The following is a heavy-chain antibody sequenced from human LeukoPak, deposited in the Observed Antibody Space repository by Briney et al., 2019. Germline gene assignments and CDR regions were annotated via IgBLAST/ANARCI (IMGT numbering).Heavy chain of an antibody. Sequence: TGGSLRLSCAASGFTFSSYAMSWVRQAPGKGLEWVSAISGSGGSTYYADSVKGRFTISRDNSKNTPYLQMNSLRAEDTAVYYCAKHPQLRYFDWSPTFFDWGQGTLVTVSS. J-gene: IGHJ4*02. D-gene: IGHD3-9*01. V-gene: IGHV3-23*01. CDR1: GFTFSSYA. CDR3: AKHPQLRYFDWSPTFFD. CDR2: ISGSGGST.